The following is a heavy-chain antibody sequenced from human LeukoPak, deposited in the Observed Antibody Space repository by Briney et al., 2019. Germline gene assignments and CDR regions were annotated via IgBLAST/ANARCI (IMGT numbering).Heavy chain of an antibody. D-gene: IGHD4-17*01. CDR3: AKDQQADITYGDYVGWYIDY. CDR2: IRYNGSNK. Sequence: GGSLRLSCAASGFTFSSYWMSWVRQAPGKGLEWVAFIRYNGSNKYYADSVKGRFTISRDNSKNTLYLQMNSLRAEDTAVYYCAKDQQADITYGDYVGWYIDYWGQGTLVTVSS. V-gene: IGHV3-30*02. J-gene: IGHJ4*02. CDR1: GFTFSSYW.